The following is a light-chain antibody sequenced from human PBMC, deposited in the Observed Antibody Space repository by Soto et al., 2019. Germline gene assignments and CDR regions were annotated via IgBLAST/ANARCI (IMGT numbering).Light chain of an antibody. Sequence: DIQMTQSPSSVSASVGDRVTITCRASQSISSWLAWYQQQPGTVPKLLIYAASSLQSGVPSRFSGSGAGTEFTLTITRLQPEDFGTYYCQQGDSFPITFGQGTRLEIK. J-gene: IGKJ5*01. CDR3: QQGDSFPIT. CDR1: QSISSW. V-gene: IGKV1-12*01. CDR2: AAS.